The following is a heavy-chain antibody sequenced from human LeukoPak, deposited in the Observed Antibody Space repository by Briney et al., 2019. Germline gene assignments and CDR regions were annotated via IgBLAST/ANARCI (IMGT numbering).Heavy chain of an antibody. V-gene: IGHV1-18*01. CDR3: AKVPRGSSGAFDI. CDR1: GYTFTSHG. CDR2: ISTYNTNT. Sequence: GASVKVSCKASGYTFTSHGISWVRQAPGQGLEWMGWISTYNTNTNYAQKLQGRVTMTTDTSTSTAYMELRSLRSDDTAVYYCAKVPRGSSGAFDIWGQGTMVTVSS. D-gene: IGHD6-6*01. J-gene: IGHJ3*02.